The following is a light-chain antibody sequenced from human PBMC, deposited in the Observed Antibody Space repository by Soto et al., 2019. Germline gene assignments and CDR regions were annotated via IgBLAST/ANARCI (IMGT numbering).Light chain of an antibody. CDR3: QQYIGYSTWT. CDR1: QSISRW. Sequence: DIQMTQSPSTLSASVGDRVTITCRASQSISRWLAWYQQKPGKAPKVLIWDASSLQRGVPSRFSVSGSGTEFTLTISSLQPDDFATYYCQQYIGYSTWTFGQGTKVEIK. J-gene: IGKJ1*01. V-gene: IGKV1-5*01. CDR2: DAS.